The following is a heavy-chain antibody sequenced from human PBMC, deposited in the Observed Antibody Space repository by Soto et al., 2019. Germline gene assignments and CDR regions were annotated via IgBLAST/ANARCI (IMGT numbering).Heavy chain of an antibody. CDR1: GGTFSSYA. J-gene: IGHJ5*02. V-gene: IGHV1-69*13. Sequence: ASVKVSCKAAGGTFSSYAISWVRQAPGQGLEWMGGIIPIFGTANYAQKFQGRVTITADESTSIAYMGRSSLRSEDTAVYYCARGGNSGGDYYDSSGYYYNWFDPWGQGTLVTVSS. CDR3: ARGGNSGGDYYDSSGYYYNWFDP. D-gene: IGHD3-22*01. CDR2: IIPIFGTA.